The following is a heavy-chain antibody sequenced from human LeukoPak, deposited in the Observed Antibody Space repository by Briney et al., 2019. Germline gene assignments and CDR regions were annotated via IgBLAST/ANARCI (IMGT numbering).Heavy chain of an antibody. V-gene: IGHV3-23*01. CDR1: GFTFSSYA. Sequence: TGGSLRLSCAASGFTFSSYAMSWVRQAPGKGLEWVSAISGSGGSTYYADSVKGRFTISRDNSKNTLYLQMNSLRAEDTAVYYCAKDPRLTTPRNNWFDPWGQGTLVTVSS. CDR3: AKDPRLTTPRNNWFDP. CDR2: ISGSGGST. J-gene: IGHJ5*02.